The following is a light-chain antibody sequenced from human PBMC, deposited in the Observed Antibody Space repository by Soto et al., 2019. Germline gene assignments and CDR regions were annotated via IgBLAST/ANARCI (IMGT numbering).Light chain of an antibody. V-gene: IGKV1-5*01. CDR2: DAS. J-gene: IGKJ1*01. CDR3: QQDNSYSWT. Sequence: DIQMTQSPSTLSASVGDRVTITCRASQSISSWLAWYQQKPGKAPKLLIYDASSLESWVPSRFSGSGSGTEFTLTISSLQPDDFATYYCQQDNSYSWTFGQGTKVEIK. CDR1: QSISSW.